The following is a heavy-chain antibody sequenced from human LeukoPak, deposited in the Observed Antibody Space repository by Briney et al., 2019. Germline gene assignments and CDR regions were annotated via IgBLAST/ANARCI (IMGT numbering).Heavy chain of an antibody. CDR3: ARETRPADFDY. CDR1: GGTFSSYA. V-gene: IGHV1-69*04. Sequence: ASVKVSCKASGGTFSSYAISWVRQAPGQGLEWMGRIIPILGIANYAQKFQGRVTITADESTSTAYMELSSLRSEDTAVYYCARETRPADFDYWGQGTLVTVSS. J-gene: IGHJ4*02. CDR2: IIPILGIA.